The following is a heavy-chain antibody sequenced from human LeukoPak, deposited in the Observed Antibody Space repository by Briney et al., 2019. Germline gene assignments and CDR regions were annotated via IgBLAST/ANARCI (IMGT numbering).Heavy chain of an antibody. Sequence: GGSLRLSCAASGFTFSSYGMHWVRQAPGKGLEWVAVIWYDGSNKYYADSVKGRFTISRDNSKNTLYLQMNSLRAEDTAVYYCARDPRRYSYSPYYFDYWGQGTLVTVSS. CDR1: GFTFSSYG. J-gene: IGHJ4*02. D-gene: IGHD5-18*01. V-gene: IGHV3-33*01. CDR3: ARDPRRYSYSPYYFDY. CDR2: IWYDGSNK.